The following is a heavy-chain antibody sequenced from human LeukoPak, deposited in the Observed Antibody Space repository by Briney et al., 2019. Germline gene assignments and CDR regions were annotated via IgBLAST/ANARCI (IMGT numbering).Heavy chain of an antibody. V-gene: IGHV5-51*01. CDR2: IFLGDSDT. D-gene: IGHD2-2*01. Sequence: GESLKISCKLSGYSFTNYWIGWVRQMPGKGLEWMRIIFLGDSDTRYSPSFRGLVNFSADKSINTAYLHWSSLKASDTALYYCARHGVVPATDDAFDIWGQGTMVTVSS. J-gene: IGHJ3*02. CDR1: GYSFTNYW. CDR3: ARHGVVPATDDAFDI.